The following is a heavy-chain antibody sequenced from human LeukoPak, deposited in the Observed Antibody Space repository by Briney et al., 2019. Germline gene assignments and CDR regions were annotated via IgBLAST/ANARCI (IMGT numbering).Heavy chain of an antibody. J-gene: IGHJ4*02. CDR3: ARGWPWDY. V-gene: IGHV3-48*04. CDR2: ISSSSDTK. D-gene: IGHD6-13*01. Sequence: GGSLRLSCAASGFSFSDYIMNWFRQAPGKGLEWVSYISSSSDTKNYADSVKGRFTISRDNAKNSLYLQMNSLRAEDTAVYYCARGWPWDYWGQGTLVTVSS. CDR1: GFSFSDYI.